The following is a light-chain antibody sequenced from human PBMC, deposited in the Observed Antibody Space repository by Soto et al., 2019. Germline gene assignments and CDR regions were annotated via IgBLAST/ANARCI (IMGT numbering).Light chain of an antibody. CDR3: SSYPSRTTLSI. CDR2: DVT. Sequence: QSALTQPASVSGSPGQSITISCTGTSSDIGGYNYVSWYQQHPGNAPKLIIYDVTNRPSGVSNRFSGSKSGDTASLTISGLLAEDEADYYCSSYPSRTTLSIFGGGTKLTVL. V-gene: IGLV2-14*01. J-gene: IGLJ2*01. CDR1: SSDIGGYNY.